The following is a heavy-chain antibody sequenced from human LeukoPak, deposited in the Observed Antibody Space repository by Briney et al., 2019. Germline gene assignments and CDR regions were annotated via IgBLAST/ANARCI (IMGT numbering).Heavy chain of an antibody. CDR3: AIRRVEMATISFDY. J-gene: IGHJ4*02. CDR1: GYTPTELS. D-gene: IGHD5-24*01. Sequence: ASVKVSCKVSGYTPTELSMHWVRQAPGKGLEWRGGFDPEDGETIYAQKFQGRVTITEDTATDTAYMELRSLRSEDTAVYYCAIRRVEMATISFDYWGQGTLVTVSS. CDR2: FDPEDGET. V-gene: IGHV1-24*01.